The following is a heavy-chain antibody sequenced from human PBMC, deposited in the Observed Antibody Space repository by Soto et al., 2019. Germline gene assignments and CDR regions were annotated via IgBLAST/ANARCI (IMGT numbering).Heavy chain of an antibody. D-gene: IGHD3-10*01. V-gene: IGHV3-30*18. CDR2: ISYDGSNN. CDR1: GFTFSSYD. CDR3: AKTGRRGPSSFDY. J-gene: IGHJ4*02. Sequence: QVQLVESGGGVVQPGRSLRLSCAASGFTFSSYDMHWVRQAPGKGLEWVAIISYDGSNNDYADSVKGRFTISRDNSKNTLYLQMSSLRAEDTAVYYCAKTGRRGPSSFDYWGQGTLVTVSS.